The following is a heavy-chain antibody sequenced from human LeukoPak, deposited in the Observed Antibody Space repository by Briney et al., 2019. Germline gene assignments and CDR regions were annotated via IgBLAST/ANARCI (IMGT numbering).Heavy chain of an antibody. V-gene: IGHV1-2*02. D-gene: IGHD4-17*01. J-gene: IGHJ4*02. CDR2: INPNCGGT. CDR1: GYTFTGYY. Sequence: ASVKVSCKASGYTFTGYYMHWVRQAPGQGLEWMGWINPNCGGTNYAQKFQGRVTMTRDTSISTAYMELSRLRSEDTAVYYCARDLPLTVTTSDYWGQGTLVTVSS. CDR3: ARDLPLTVTTSDY.